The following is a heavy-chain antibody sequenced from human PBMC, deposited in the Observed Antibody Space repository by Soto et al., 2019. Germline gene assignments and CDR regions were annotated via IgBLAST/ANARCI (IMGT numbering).Heavy chain of an antibody. CDR3: ARLGGYYQSLDT. J-gene: IGHJ5*02. D-gene: IGHD3-3*01. V-gene: IGHV4-59*08. CDR2: IYYSGST. CDR1: GGSIDTYY. Sequence: PSVTLSLTCTVSGGSIDTYYWSWIRQPPGKGLQWIGYIYYSGSTTYSPSLKSRVTISVDRSKNQFSLKLTSVTAADTAVYYCARLGGYYQSLDTWGQGTLVTVSS.